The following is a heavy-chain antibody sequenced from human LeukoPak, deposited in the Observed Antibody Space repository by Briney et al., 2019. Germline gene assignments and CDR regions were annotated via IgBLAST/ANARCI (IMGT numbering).Heavy chain of an antibody. D-gene: IGHD6-19*01. J-gene: IGHJ4*02. Sequence: GGSLTLLCGASGFPLSDYYKIGIRQAPGKGLEWVSYISSSGSTIYYADSVKGRFTISRDNAKNSLYLQMNSLRAEDTAVYYCARTAVAGSYYFDYWGQGTLVTVSS. CDR2: ISSSGSTI. CDR1: GFPLSDYY. V-gene: IGHV3-11*01. CDR3: ARTAVAGSYYFDY.